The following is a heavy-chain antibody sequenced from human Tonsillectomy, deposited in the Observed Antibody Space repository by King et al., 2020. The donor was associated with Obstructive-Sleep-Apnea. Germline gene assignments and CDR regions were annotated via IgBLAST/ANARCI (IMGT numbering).Heavy chain of an antibody. D-gene: IGHD4-17*01. V-gene: IGHV3-23*04. CDR1: GFTFRSYV. CDR3: AKIDYGDYVSFDY. Sequence: VQLVESGGGLVQPGGSLRLSCAASGFTFRSYVMSWVRQAPGKGLEWVSGISDSGGSTHSADSVKGRFTISRDNSKNTVYLKMNSLRAEDTAVYDCAKIDYGDYVSFDYWGQGTLVTVSS. J-gene: IGHJ4*02. CDR2: ISDSGGST.